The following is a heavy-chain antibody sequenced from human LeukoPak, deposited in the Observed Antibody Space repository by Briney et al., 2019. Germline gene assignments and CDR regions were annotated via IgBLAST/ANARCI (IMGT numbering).Heavy chain of an antibody. J-gene: IGHJ4*02. D-gene: IGHD2-2*01. V-gene: IGHV1-2*02. CDR3: AREPPYTGHCDITTCDVSRFDL. CDR2: VNPKNGGT. CDR1: GNIFTWYF. Sequence: ASVKVSCKASGNIFTWYFIHWVRQAPGQGLEWMGWVNPKNGGTNPAEKFQGRVTMTRDTSLSTAFMELTGLTSDDTAVYFCAREPPYTGHCDITTCDVSRFDLWGQGTLVTVSS.